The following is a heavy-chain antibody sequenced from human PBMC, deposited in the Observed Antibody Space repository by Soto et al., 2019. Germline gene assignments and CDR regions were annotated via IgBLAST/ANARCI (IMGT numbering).Heavy chain of an antibody. CDR3: ARKLVAGYYYYGMDV. CDR2: ISAYNGNT. J-gene: IGHJ6*02. CDR1: GYTFTSYG. V-gene: IGHV1-18*04. D-gene: IGHD2-15*01. Sequence: ASVKVSCKASGYTFTSYGISWVRQAPGQGLEWMGWISAYNGNTNYAQKLQGRVTMTTDTSTSPAYMELRSLRSDDTAVYYCARKLVAGYYYYGMDVWGQGTTVTVSS.